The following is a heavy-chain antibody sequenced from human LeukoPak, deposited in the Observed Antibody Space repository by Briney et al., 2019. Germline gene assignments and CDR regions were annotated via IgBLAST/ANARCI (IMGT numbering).Heavy chain of an antibody. D-gene: IGHD1-26*01. J-gene: IGHJ4*02. CDR3: ARDLIVEGTAILGY. CDR1: GFTFSSYS. Sequence: PGGSLTLSCAASGFTFSSYSMNWVRQAPGKGLEWFSSISSSSTHLYHADSVKGRFAISRDNAKNSLSLQMTSLRAEDTAVYYCARDLIVEGTAILGYWGQGTLVTVSS. CDR2: ISSSSTHL. V-gene: IGHV3-21*01.